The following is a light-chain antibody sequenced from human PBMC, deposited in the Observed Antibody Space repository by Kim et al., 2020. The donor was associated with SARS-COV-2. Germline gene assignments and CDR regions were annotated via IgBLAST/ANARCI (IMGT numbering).Light chain of an antibody. CDR2: DGD. J-gene: IGLJ2*01. CDR1: RGPIARNY. V-gene: IGLV6-57*03. CDR3: QSYDNTNVI. Sequence: GKAVTITCTRSRGPIARNYVQWYQQRPNSVPATVIYDGDQRPSGVPDRFSGSIDSSSNSASLTISGLSADDEADYYCQSYDNTNVIFGGGTQLTVL.